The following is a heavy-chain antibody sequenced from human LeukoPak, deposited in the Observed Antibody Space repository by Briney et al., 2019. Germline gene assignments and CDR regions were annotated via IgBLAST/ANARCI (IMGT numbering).Heavy chain of an antibody. CDR3: AHSVSDRYNWNYGAFDY. D-gene: IGHD1-7*01. J-gene: IGHJ4*02. CDR2: IYWNDDK. CDR1: GFSLSTSGVG. V-gene: IGHV2-5*01. Sequence: SGPALVNPTQTLTLTCTFSGFSLSTSGVGVGWIRQPPGKALEWLALIYWNDDKRYSPSLKSRLTITKDTSKNQVVLTMTNMDPVDTATYYCAHSVSDRYNWNYGAFDYWGQGTLVTVSS.